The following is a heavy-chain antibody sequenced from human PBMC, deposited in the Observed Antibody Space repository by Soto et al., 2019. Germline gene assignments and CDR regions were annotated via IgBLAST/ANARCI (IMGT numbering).Heavy chain of an antibody. V-gene: IGHV1-46*03. CDR3: ARVMSGIYGANDY. J-gene: IGHJ4*02. D-gene: IGHD4-17*01. CDR1: GYTFTSYY. Sequence: VKVSCKASGYTFTSYYMHWVRQAPGQGLEWMGIINPSGGSTSYAQKFQGRVTMTRDTSTSAVYMELSSLRSEDTAVYYCARVMSGIYGANDYWGQGTLVTVSS. CDR2: INPSGGST.